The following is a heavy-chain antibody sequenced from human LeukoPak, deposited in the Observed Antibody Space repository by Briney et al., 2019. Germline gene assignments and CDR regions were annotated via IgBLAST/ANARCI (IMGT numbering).Heavy chain of an antibody. J-gene: IGHJ4*02. CDR2: ISSGSSTI. CDR3: ARETGYYFGY. CDR1: GFTFSSYS. D-gene: IGHD7-27*01. V-gene: IGHV3-48*04. Sequence: GGSLRLSCAASGFTFSSYSMTWVRQAPGKGLEWVSYISSGSSTIYYADSVKGRFTISRDNAKNSLYLQMNSLRAEDTAVYYCARETGYYFGYWGQGTLVTVSS.